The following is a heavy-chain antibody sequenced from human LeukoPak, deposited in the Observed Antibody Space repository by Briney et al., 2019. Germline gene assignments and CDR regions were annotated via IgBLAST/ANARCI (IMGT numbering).Heavy chain of an antibody. J-gene: IGHJ4*02. D-gene: IGHD6-13*01. Sequence: TSETLSLTCTVSGGSISSSSYYWGWIRQPPGKGLEWIGSIYYSGSTYYNPSLKSRVTISVDTSKNQFSLKLSSVTAADTAVYYCARVGSSWLDYWGQGTLVTVSS. CDR1: GGSISSSSYY. CDR3: ARVGSSWLDY. V-gene: IGHV4-39*07. CDR2: IYYSGST.